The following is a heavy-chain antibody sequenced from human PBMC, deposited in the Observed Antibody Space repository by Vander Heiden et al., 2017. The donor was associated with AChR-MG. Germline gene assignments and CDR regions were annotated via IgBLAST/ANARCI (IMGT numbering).Heavy chain of an antibody. CDR2: IYYSGST. D-gene: IGHD2-15*01. CDR1: GGSISSGGYY. CDR3: ARGIVGGVAADAFDI. J-gene: IGHJ3*02. Sequence: QVQLQESGPGLVKPSQTLSLTCTVSGGSISSGGYYWSWIRQHPGKGLEWIGYIYYSGSTYYNPSLKSRVTISVDTSKNQFSLKLSSVTAADTAVYYCARGIVGGVAADAFDIWGQGTMVTVSS. V-gene: IGHV4-31*03.